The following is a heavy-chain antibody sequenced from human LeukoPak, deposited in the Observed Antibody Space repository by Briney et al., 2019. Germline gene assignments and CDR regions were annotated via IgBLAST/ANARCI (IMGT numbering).Heavy chain of an antibody. CDR3: ARTMTTVVTSAFDI. CDR2: IYPGDSDT. J-gene: IGHJ3*02. Sequence: GESLKISCKGSGNRFTNYWIGWVRQMPGKGLEWMGIIYPGDSDTRYSPSFQGQVTISADKSISTAYLQWSSLKASDTAMYYCARTMTTVVTSAFDIWGQGTMVTVSS. V-gene: IGHV5-51*01. D-gene: IGHD4-23*01. CDR1: GNRFTNYW.